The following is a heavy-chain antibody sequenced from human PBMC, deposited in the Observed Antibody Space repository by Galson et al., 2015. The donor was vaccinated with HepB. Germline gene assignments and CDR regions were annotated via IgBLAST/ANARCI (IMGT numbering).Heavy chain of an antibody. D-gene: IGHD2-15*01. CDR2: ISTYNGNT. J-gene: IGHJ4*02. V-gene: IGHV1-18*01. CDR1: GYTFISYG. CDR3: VRDAGRYCSGASCYPGYDY. Sequence: SVKVSCKAPGYTFISYGVIWVRQAPGQGLEWMGWISTYNGNTKYAQKFQGRVTMTTDTSTSTAYMDLRSLRSDDTAVYYCVRDAGRYCSGASCYPGYDYWGQGTLVIVSS.